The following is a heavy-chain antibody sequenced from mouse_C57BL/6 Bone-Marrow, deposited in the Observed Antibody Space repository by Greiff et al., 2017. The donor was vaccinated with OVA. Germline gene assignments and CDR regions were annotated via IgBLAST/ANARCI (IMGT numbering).Heavy chain of an antibody. D-gene: IGHD1-1*01. CDR1: GFTFSNYW. CDR3: TRYYGSGYE. CDR2: IRFKSDNYAS. Sequence: DVKFVESGGGLVQPGGSMKLSCVASGFTFSNYWMNWVRQSPEQGLEWVAQIRFKSDNYASHYALSVKGRFTISRDDSKSSVYLQMSSLRAEDTGIYFCTRYYGSGYEWGQGTTLTVSS. J-gene: IGHJ2*01. V-gene: IGHV6-3*01.